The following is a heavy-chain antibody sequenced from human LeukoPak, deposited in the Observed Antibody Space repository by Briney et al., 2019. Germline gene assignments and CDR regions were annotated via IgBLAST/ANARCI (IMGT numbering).Heavy chain of an antibody. J-gene: IGHJ5*02. Sequence: SETLSLTCTVSGGSISSYYWSWIRQPPGKGLEWIGYIYYSGSTNYNPSLKSRVTISVDTSKNQFSLKLSSVTAADTAVYYCARDSLRIQTGTTPWGQGILVTVSS. D-gene: IGHD1-1*01. CDR1: GGSISSYY. CDR3: ARDSLRIQTGTTP. CDR2: IYYSGST. V-gene: IGHV4-59*12.